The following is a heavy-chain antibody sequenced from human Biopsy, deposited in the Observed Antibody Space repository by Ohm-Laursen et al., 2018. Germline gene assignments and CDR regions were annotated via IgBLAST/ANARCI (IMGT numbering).Heavy chain of an antibody. J-gene: IGHJ4*02. CDR2: IRDKANNYAT. D-gene: IGHD4-23*01. CDR3: TRNGDGGNWDDFDY. V-gene: IGHV3-73*01. Sequence: GSLRLSCAASGFTFSGCAMHWVRQASGKGLEWVGHIRDKANNYATAYAASVKGRFTISRDDSEHTVYLQMSSLTTEDTAAYYCTRNGDGGNWDDFDYWGQGTLVTVSS. CDR1: GFTFSGCA.